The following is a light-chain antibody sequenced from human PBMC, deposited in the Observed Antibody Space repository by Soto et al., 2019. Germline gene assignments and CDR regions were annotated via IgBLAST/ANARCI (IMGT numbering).Light chain of an antibody. CDR2: DAS. CDR3: QQFNSYHWT. CDR1: QGISSA. J-gene: IGKJ1*01. Sequence: AIQLTQSPSSLSASVGDRVTITCRASQGISSALAWYQQKPGKAPKLLIYDASSLESGVPSRFSGSGSGTDFTLTISSLQPGDFATYYCQQFNSYHWTFGQGTKVEIK. V-gene: IGKV1-13*02.